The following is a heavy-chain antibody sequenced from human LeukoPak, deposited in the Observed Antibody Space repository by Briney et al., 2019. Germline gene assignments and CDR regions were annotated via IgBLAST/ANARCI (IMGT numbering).Heavy chain of an antibody. V-gene: IGHV3-30*02. D-gene: IGHD2-21*02. CDR1: GFTFSSHG. Sequence: GGSLRLSCAASGFTFSSHGMHWVRQAPGKGLEWVAFIRYDGSNKYYADSVKGRFTISRDNSKNTLYLQMNSLRAEDTAVYYCAKQCGGDCYSNYWGQGTLVTVSS. CDR3: AKQCGGDCYSNY. CDR2: IRYDGSNK. J-gene: IGHJ4*02.